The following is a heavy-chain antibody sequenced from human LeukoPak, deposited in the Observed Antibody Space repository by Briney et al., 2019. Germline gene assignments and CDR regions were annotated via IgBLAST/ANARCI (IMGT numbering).Heavy chain of an antibody. CDR3: ARYVRKLYGVGGDYYFYMDV. Sequence: GGSLRLSCAASGFTFSSYWMHWVRQAPGKGLVWVSRINADGSSTTYADYVMGRFTISRDNAKNTLYLQMNSLRAEDTAVYYCARYVRKLYGVGGDYYFYMDVWGKGTTVTVSS. J-gene: IGHJ6*03. CDR2: INADGSST. CDR1: GFTFSSYW. V-gene: IGHV3-74*01. D-gene: IGHD3-16*01.